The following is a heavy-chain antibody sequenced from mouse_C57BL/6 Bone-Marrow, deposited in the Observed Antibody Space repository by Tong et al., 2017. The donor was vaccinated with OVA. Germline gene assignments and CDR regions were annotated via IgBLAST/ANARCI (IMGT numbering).Heavy chain of an antibody. Sequence: EVQLQESGGGLVEPGGSLKLSCAASGFTFSDYGMHWVRQAPEKGLEWVAYISSGSSTIYYADTVKGRFTISRDNAKNTLFLQMTSLRSEDTAMYYCARPYYYGSSPDVWGTGTTVTVSS. V-gene: IGHV5-17*01. CDR3: ARPYYYGSSPDV. CDR1: GFTFSDYG. CDR2: ISSGSSTI. J-gene: IGHJ1*03. D-gene: IGHD1-1*01.